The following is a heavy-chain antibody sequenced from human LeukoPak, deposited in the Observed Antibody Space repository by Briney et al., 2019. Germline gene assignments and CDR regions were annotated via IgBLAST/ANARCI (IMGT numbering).Heavy chain of an antibody. CDR3: ARDVTTVTSDAFDI. CDR2: INPDSGGT. CDR1: GYTFTGYY. D-gene: IGHD4-17*01. J-gene: IGHJ3*02. V-gene: IGHV1-2*02. Sequence: ASVKVSCKASGYTFTGYYIYWVRQAPGQGLEWMGWINPDSGGTKYAQKFQGRVTMTRDTSISTAYMELSTLRSDDTAVYYCARDVTTVTSDAFDIWGQGTMVTVSS.